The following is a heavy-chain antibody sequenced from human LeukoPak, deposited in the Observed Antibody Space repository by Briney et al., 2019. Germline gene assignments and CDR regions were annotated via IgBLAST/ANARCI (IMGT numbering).Heavy chain of an antibody. Sequence: GGSLRLSCAASGFIFSSYAMTWVRQAPGKGLEWVSGISGSGGATYYADSVKGRFTISRDNSKNTLYLQMSSLRAEDTAVYYCAKGSRSIAVDNLCDYWGQGTLVTVSS. CDR1: GFIFSSYA. CDR2: ISGSGGAT. D-gene: IGHD6-6*01. CDR3: AKGSRSIAVDNLCDY. V-gene: IGHV3-23*01. J-gene: IGHJ4*02.